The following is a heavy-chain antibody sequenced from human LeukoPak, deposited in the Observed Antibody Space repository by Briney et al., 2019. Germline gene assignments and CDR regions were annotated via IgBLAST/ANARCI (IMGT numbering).Heavy chain of an antibody. CDR3: ARGYYDSSGYYQSPIFDY. Sequence: KSSQTLSLTCAVSGGSISSGSYYWSWIRQPAGKGLEWIGRIYTSGSTNYNPSLKSRVTISVDPSKNQFSLKLSSVTAADTAVYYCARGYYDSSGYYQSPIFDYWGQGTLVTVSS. V-gene: IGHV4-61*02. CDR1: GGSISSGSYY. CDR2: IYTSGST. D-gene: IGHD3-22*01. J-gene: IGHJ4*02.